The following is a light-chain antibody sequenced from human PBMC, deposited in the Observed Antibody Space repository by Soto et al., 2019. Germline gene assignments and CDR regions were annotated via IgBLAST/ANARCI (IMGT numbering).Light chain of an antibody. Sequence: EIVLTQSPGTLSLSPGERATLSCRASQSVTSYYLGWYQQKPGQPPRLLIYAASNRATGIPDRFSGSGSGTDFTLTISGLEPEDFGVYFCQHYGNSPPYTFGRGTKLEIK. CDR1: QSVTSYY. CDR2: AAS. J-gene: IGKJ2*01. CDR3: QHYGNSPPYT. V-gene: IGKV3-20*01.